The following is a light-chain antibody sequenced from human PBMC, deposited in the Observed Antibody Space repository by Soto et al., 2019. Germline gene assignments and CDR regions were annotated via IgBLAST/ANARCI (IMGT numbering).Light chain of an antibody. Sequence: AIRMTQSPSSFSASTGDRVSITCRATQVIGTYLAWYQQIPGKAPKLLIYDASTLQTGVPSRFSGSGSGTDFTLTISYLQSEDFGTYYCQQFYNYPRTFGQGTKVEIK. V-gene: IGKV1-8*01. CDR1: QVIGTY. CDR3: QQFYNYPRT. CDR2: DAS. J-gene: IGKJ1*01.